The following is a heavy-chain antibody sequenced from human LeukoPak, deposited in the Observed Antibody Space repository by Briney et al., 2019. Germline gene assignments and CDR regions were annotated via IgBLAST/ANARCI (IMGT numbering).Heavy chain of an antibody. D-gene: IGHD3-22*01. CDR1: AGSIISYY. CDR2: IYYSGST. V-gene: IGHV4-59*01. CDR3: ARSKSGTYYYDSSGYGNAFDI. Sequence: PSETLSLTCTVSAGSIISYYWSWIRQPPGRGLEWIGYIYYSGSTNYNPSLKSRVTISVDTSKNQFSLKLSSVTAADTAVYYCARSKSGTYYYDSSGYGNAFDIWGRGTMVTVSS. J-gene: IGHJ3*02.